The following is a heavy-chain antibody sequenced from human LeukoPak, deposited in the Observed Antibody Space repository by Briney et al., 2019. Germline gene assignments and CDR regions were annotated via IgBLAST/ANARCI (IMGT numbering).Heavy chain of an antibody. J-gene: IGHJ4*02. Sequence: SETLFLTCTVSGGANASGGYSWNSIRQSPEKGLEWIGCIYDRGPAYYNPSLKSRVTISVDKSKNQFSLKLSSVTAADTAVYYCARGFYDSSGYYPGLDYWGQGTLVTVSS. D-gene: IGHD3-22*01. CDR1: GGANASGGYS. V-gene: IGHV4-30-2*06. CDR3: ARGFYDSSGYYPGLDY. CDR2: IYDRGPA.